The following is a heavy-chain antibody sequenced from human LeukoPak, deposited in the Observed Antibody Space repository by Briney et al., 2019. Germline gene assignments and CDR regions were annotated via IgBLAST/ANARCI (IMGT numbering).Heavy chain of an antibody. D-gene: IGHD3-10*01. CDR2: IYYSGST. V-gene: IGHV4-39*01. J-gene: IGHJ5*02. CDR1: GGSISSSTYY. Sequence: SETLSLTCTVSGGSISSSTYYWGWIRQPPGKGLEWIGSIYYSGSTYYNPSLKSRVTISVDTSKNQFTLKLSSVTAADTAVYYCARNRYYYGSGSYGVPNWFDPWGQGTLVTVSS. CDR3: ARNRYYYGSGSYGVPNWFDP.